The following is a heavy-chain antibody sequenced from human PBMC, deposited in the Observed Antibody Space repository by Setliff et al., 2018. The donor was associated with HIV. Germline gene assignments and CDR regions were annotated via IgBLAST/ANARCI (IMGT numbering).Heavy chain of an antibody. CDR1: GDSISSTTYY. CDR2: IYPSGSA. V-gene: IGHV4-39*01. Sequence: SETLSLTCTVSGDSISSTTYYWGWIRQPPGKGLDWIGSIYPSGSAFYNPSLKSPVTMSVDTSRNQFSLKLSSVTAADTAIYYCVRHGNQWLVTVDYWGQGTLVTVSS. J-gene: IGHJ4*02. CDR3: VRHGNQWLVTVDY. D-gene: IGHD6-19*01.